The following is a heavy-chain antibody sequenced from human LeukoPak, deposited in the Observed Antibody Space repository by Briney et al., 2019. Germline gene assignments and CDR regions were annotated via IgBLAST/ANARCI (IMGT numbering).Heavy chain of an antibody. CDR3: ASNILGIAAAGFDY. V-gene: IGHV3-48*01. CDR2: ISSSSSTI. J-gene: IGHJ4*02. CDR1: GFTFSSYS. Sequence: RPGGSLRLSCAASGFTFSSYSTNWVRQAPGKGLEWVSYISSSSSTIYYAGSVKGRFTISRDNAKNSLYLQMNSLRAEDTAVYYCASNILGIAAAGFDYWGQGTLVTVSS. D-gene: IGHD6-13*01.